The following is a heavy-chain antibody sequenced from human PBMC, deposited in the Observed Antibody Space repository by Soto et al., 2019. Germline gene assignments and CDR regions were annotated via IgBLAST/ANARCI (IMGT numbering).Heavy chain of an antibody. V-gene: IGHV5-51*01. CDR2: IYPGDSDT. D-gene: IGHD6-19*01. CDR1: GYSFTSYW. J-gene: IGHJ3*02. Sequence: GESLKISCKGSGYSFTSYWIGWVRQMPGKGLEWMGIIYPGDSDTRYSPSFQGQVTISADKSISTAYLQWSSLKASDTAMYYCAGQSCSGWYWSGAFDIWGQGTMVTVSS. CDR3: AGQSCSGWYWSGAFDI.